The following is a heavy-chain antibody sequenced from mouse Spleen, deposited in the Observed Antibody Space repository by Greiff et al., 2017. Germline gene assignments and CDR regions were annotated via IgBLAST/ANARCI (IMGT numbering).Heavy chain of an antibody. V-gene: IGHV1-62-2*01. J-gene: IGHJ1*01. CDR2: FYPGSGSI. Sequence: QVQLKQSGAELVKPGASVKLSCKASGYTFTEYTIHWVKQRPGQGLEWIGWFYPGSGSIKYNEKFKDKATLTADKSSSTVYMELSRLTSEDSAVYFCARHGDYYGSPYWYFDVWGAGTTVTVSS. CDR3: ARHGDYYGSPYWYFDV. D-gene: IGHD1-1*01. CDR1: GYTFTEYT.